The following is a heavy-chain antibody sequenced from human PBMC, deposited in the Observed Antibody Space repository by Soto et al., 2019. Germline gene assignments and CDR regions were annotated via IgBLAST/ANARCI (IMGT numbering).Heavy chain of an antibody. V-gene: IGHV4-4*02. CDR3: ARGGGGSYYAFDI. Sequence: PSETLSLTCAVSGGSISSSNWWSWISQPPGKGLEWIGEIYHSGSTNYNPSLKSRVTISVDKSKNQFSLRLSSVTAADTAVYYCARGGGGSYYAFDIWGQGTMVTVSS. D-gene: IGHD1-26*01. CDR2: IYHSGST. CDR1: GGSISSSNW. J-gene: IGHJ3*02.